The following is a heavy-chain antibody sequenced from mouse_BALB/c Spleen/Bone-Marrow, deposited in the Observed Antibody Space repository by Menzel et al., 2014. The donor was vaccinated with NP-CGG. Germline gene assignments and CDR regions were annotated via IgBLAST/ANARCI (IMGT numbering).Heavy chain of an antibody. CDR3: ARCRDWYFDV. J-gene: IGHJ1*01. CDR2: LLPGSGST. V-gene: IGHV1-9*01. Sequence: QVQLQQSGAELMKPGAPVKISCKATGHTFSSYWLEWVKQRPGHGLEWIGELLPGSGSTNYNEKFKGKSRFTADTSSNTAYLQLSSLTSEYSAVYYCARCRDWYFDVWGAGTTVPVSS. CDR1: GHTFSSYW.